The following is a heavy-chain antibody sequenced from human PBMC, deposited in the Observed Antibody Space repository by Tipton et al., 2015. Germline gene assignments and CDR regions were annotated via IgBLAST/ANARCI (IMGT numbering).Heavy chain of an antibody. Sequence: TLSLTCTVSGGSISSGGYYWSWIRQHPGKGLEWIGYIYYSGSTYYNPSLKSRVTISVDTSKNQFSLKLSSVTAADTAVYYCARVIRERSSFREDWFDPWGQGTLITVSS. V-gene: IGHV4-31*03. CDR3: ARVIRERSSFREDWFDP. J-gene: IGHJ5*02. CDR2: IYYSGST. CDR1: GGSISSGGYY. D-gene: IGHD1-1*01.